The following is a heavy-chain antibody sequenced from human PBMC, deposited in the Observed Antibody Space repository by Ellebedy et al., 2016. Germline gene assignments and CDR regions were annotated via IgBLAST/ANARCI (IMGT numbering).Heavy chain of an antibody. V-gene: IGHV1-18*04. D-gene: IGHD2-15*01. CDR3: ARAWDTYCSGGSCYSGFDP. J-gene: IGHJ5*02. CDR1: GYTFTSYG. CDR2: ISAYNGNT. Sequence: ASVKVSCKASGYTFTSYGISWVRQAPGQGLEWMGWISAYNGNTKYAQKLQGRVTMTTDTSTSTAYMELRSLRSDDTAVYYCARAWDTYCSGGSCYSGFDPWGQGTLVTVSS.